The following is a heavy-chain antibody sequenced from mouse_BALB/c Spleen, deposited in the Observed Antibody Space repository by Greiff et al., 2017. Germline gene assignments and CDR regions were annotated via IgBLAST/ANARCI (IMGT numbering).Heavy chain of an antibody. V-gene: IGHV5-12-2*01. Sequence: EVQVVESGGGLVQPGGSLKLSCAASGFTFSSYTMSWVRQTPEKRLEWVAYISNGGGSTYYPDTVKGRFTISRDNAKNTLYLQMSSLKSEDTAMYYCARVFCDYDVGAMDYWGQGTSVTVSS. D-gene: IGHD2-4*01. CDR2: ISNGGGST. CDR3: ARVFCDYDVGAMDY. J-gene: IGHJ4*01. CDR1: GFTFSSYT.